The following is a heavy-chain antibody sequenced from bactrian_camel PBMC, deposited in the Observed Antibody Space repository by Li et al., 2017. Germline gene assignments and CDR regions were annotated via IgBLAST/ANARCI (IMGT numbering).Heavy chain of an antibody. J-gene: IGHJ4*01. CDR2: IDPSEST. D-gene: IGHD5*01. CDR1: GDTIDRNC. Sequence: SCAAGDTIDRNCMGWFRQAPGKEREGVAVIDPSESTTYADSVKGRFTISKDNAKITLSLQMTSLKPEDSGMYYCAAERRVRLNYGGISSLDPDEYVYWGQGTQVTVS. CDR3: AAERRVRLNYGGISSLDPDEYVY. V-gene: IGHV3S55*01.